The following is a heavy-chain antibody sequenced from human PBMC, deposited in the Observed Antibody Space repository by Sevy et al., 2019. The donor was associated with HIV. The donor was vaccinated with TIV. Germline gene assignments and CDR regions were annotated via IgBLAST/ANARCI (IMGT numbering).Heavy chain of an antibody. CDR3: ARERIVGATWGGFDY. Sequence: GETLKISCAASGFTVSHNYMSWVRQAPGKGLEWVSVIYSGGSTYYADSVKGRFTISRDNSKNTLYLQMNSLRAEDTAVYYCARERIVGATWGGFDYWGQGTLVTVSS. J-gene: IGHJ4*02. CDR1: GFTVSHNY. CDR2: IYSGGST. V-gene: IGHV3-53*01. D-gene: IGHD1-26*01.